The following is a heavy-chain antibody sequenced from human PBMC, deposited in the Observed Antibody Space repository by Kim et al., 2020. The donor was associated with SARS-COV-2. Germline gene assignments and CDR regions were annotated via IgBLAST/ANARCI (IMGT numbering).Heavy chain of an antibody. CDR1: GYTFTGYN. D-gene: IGHD3-16*01. J-gene: IGHJ3*02. V-gene: IGHV1-2*06. CDR2: INPNSAGT. Sequence: ASVKVSCKASGYTFTGYNMHWVRQAPGQGLEWMGRINPNSAGTSYAQKFQGRVTMTRDTSLSTAYMELSRLRSVDTAVYYCARAANPGLKGGAFDIWGQG. CDR3: ARAANPGLKGGAFDI.